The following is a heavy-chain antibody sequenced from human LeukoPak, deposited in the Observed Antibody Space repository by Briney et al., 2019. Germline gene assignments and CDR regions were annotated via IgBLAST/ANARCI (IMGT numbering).Heavy chain of an antibody. CDR1: GFTFSNYW. Sequence: GGSLTLSCAASGFTFSNYWMTWVRRAPGKGLEWVANVRRDGSETHYVDSVMGRFTISRDNAKNSLYLQLNSLRAEDTAVYYCARDPYSGSYSDYYYYYMDVWGKGTTVTVSS. CDR2: VRRDGSET. CDR3: ARDPYSGSYSDYYYYYMDV. V-gene: IGHV3-7*01. D-gene: IGHD1-26*01. J-gene: IGHJ6*03.